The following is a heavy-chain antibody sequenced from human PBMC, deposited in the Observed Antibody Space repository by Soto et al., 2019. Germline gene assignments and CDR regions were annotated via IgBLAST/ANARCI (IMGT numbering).Heavy chain of an antibody. CDR1: GFTFRSYG. D-gene: IGHD3-3*01. Sequence: GGSLRLSCEASGFTFRSYGMHWVRQVPGKGLEWVAGISYAGLKKLYAGPVKGRFTISRDDSKNTLYLQMNSLRAEDTAVYYCARADYDFWSGYFNWGQGTLVTVSS. V-gene: IGHV3-30*03. CDR2: ISYAGLKK. J-gene: IGHJ4*02. CDR3: ARADYDFWSGYFN.